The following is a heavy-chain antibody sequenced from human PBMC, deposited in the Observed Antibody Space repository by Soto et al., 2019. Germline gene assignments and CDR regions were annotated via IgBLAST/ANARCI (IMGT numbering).Heavy chain of an antibody. J-gene: IGHJ3*02. V-gene: IGHV3-48*03. D-gene: IGHD2-2*01. Sequence: PGGSLRLSCAASGFTFSRFELHWVRQAPGKGLEWVSAISGSDDSTDYADSVKGRFTISRDNAKKLLYLQMDSLRAEDTAVYYCARDDGLSSTNVKAFDIWGQGTKVTVSS. CDR2: ISGSDDST. CDR3: ARDDGLSSTNVKAFDI. CDR1: GFTFSRFE.